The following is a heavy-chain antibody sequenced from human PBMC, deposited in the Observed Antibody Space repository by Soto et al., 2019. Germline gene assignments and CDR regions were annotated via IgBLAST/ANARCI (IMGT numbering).Heavy chain of an antibody. CDR1: GFTLRNYG. CDR2: IWYDGLRQ. J-gene: IGHJ4*02. D-gene: IGHD2-15*01. CDR3: VKDSTPPFFDS. Sequence: PGGSLRPSCVGSGFTLRNYGVHWVRQAPGKGLEWVGLIWYDGLRQTSADSVRGRFTISRDGSTNTIYLQINSLRVEDTAKYFGVKDSTPPFFDSWGQGVAVTVSS. V-gene: IGHV3-33*06.